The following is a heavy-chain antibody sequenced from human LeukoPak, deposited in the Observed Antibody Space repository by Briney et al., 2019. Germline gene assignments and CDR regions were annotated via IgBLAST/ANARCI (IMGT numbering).Heavy chain of an antibody. J-gene: IGHJ3*02. CDR2: IIPIFGTA. CDR3: ARDGGNWDDAFDI. Sequence: SVKVSCKASGGTFSSYAISWVRQAPGQGLEWMGGIIPIFGTANYAQKFQGRVTITTDESTSTAYMELRSLRSEDTAVYYCARDGGNWDDAFDIWGQGTMVTVSS. CDR1: GGTFSSYA. V-gene: IGHV1-69*05. D-gene: IGHD7-27*01.